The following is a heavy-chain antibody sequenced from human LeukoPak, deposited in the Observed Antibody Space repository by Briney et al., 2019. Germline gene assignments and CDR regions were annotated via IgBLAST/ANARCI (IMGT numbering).Heavy chain of an antibody. CDR3: TREPDNWFDP. Sequence: GGSLRLSCAASGFTFSRNWMTWVRQAPGKGLEWVANIKQDGNEKFYVDSVKGRFTISRDNAKNLLFLQMTSLRAEDTAVYYCTREPDNWFDPWGQGTLVTVSS. J-gene: IGHJ5*02. CDR1: GFTFSRNW. CDR2: IKQDGNEK. V-gene: IGHV3-7*01.